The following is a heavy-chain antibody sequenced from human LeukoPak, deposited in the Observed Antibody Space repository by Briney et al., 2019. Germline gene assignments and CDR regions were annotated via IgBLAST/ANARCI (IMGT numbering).Heavy chain of an antibody. Sequence: SETLSLTCTVSGGSISSYYWSWIRQPPGKGLEWIGYIYYSGSTSYTPSLKSRVTISVDTSKNQFSLKLSSVTAADTAVYYCARGYSSHYYYGMDVWGQGTTVTVSS. CDR3: ARGYSSHYYYGMDV. V-gene: IGHV4-59*08. CDR2: IYYSGST. J-gene: IGHJ6*02. CDR1: GGSISSYY. D-gene: IGHD6-19*01.